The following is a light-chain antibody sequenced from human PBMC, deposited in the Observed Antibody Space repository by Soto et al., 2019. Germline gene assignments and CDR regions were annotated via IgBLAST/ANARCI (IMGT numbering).Light chain of an antibody. V-gene: IGKV3-15*01. CDR2: DAS. Sequence: EILMTQSPATLSVSPGERATLSCRASETIVANLAWYHQRPGQAPRLLIYDASTRASDIPARFSGSGSGTEFTLTITSLQPEDVGVYYCQHYTTWTFGQGTKVEIK. CDR3: QHYTTWT. J-gene: IGKJ1*01. CDR1: ETIVAN.